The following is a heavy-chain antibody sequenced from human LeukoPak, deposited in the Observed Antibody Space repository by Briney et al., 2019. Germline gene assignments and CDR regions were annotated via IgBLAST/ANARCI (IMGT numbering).Heavy chain of an antibody. CDR1: GFTFSSYA. V-gene: IGHV3-23*01. Sequence: SGGSLRLSCAASGFTFSSYAMSWVRQAPGKGLEWVSAISGDLGNLYYADFVKGRFTISRDNSKNTLYLQMGSLRAEDTAVYYCAKDALARGANWFDPWGQGTLVIVSS. D-gene: IGHD3-10*01. J-gene: IGHJ5*02. CDR3: AKDALARGANWFDP. CDR2: ISGDLGNL.